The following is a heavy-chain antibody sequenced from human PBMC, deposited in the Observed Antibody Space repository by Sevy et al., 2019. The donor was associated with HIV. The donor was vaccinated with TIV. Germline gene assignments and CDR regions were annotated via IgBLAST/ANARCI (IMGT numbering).Heavy chain of an antibody. Sequence: GGSLRLSCAASGVTVSNNYMSWVRQAPGKGPEWVAIIYSNGVTSYADSVKGRFTIARDNSKKTVYLQMNILRIEDTAVYYCARDPTGSYYGWSQGTLVTASS. J-gene: IGHJ4*02. V-gene: IGHV3-53*05. CDR2: IYSNGVT. CDR3: ARDPTGSYYG. CDR1: GVTVSNNY. D-gene: IGHD1-26*01.